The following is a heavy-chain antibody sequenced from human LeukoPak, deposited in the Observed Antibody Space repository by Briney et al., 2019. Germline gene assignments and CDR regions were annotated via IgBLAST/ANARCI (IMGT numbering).Heavy chain of an antibody. CDR1: GYTFTSYY. V-gene: IGHV1-46*01. Sequence: ASVKVSCKASGYTFTSYYMHWVRQAPGQGLEWMGIINPSGGSTSYAQKFQGRVTMSRDTSTSTVYMELSSLRSEDTAVYYCARDLRPDTMIVEAEHFDIWGQGTMVTVSS. D-gene: IGHD3-22*01. CDR2: INPSGGST. CDR3: ARDLRPDTMIVEAEHFDI. J-gene: IGHJ3*02.